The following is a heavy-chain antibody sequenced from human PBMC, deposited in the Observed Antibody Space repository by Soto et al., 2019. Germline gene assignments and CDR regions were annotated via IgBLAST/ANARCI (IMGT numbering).Heavy chain of an antibody. Sequence: EVQLVESGGDLVQPGGSLRLSCAASGFTVSNNYMSWVRQAPGKGLEWVSVIYTDGYTNYADSVKGRYTISRDSSKITLYLQMDSLRAEDTAVYYCAREAIIVIAATEYYFDYWGQGTLVTVSS. CDR2: IYTDGYT. CDR3: AREAIIVIAATEYYFDY. J-gene: IGHJ4*02. D-gene: IGHD3-22*01. CDR1: GFTVSNNY. V-gene: IGHV3-66*01.